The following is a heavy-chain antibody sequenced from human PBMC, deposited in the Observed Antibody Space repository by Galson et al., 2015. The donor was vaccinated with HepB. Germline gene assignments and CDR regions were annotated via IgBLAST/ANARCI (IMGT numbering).Heavy chain of an antibody. CDR3: ARPSGTYYYYYYGMDV. CDR2: LSYDGTNK. J-gene: IGHJ6*02. CDR1: GFTFSTFA. V-gene: IGHV3-30*04. Sequence: SLRLSCAASGFTFSTFAMHWVRQAPGKGLEWVAILSYDGTNKYYADSVKGRFTISRDNSKNTLHLLMNSPTPDDTAVYYCARPSGTYYYYYYGMDVWGQGTTVTVSS. D-gene: IGHD3-10*01.